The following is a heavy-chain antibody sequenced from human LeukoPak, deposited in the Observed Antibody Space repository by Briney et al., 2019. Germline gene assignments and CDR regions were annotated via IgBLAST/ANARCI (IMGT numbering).Heavy chain of an antibody. J-gene: IGHJ4*02. Sequence: GGSLRLSCAASGFTFSTFDMSWVRQAPGKGLQWVSTISGAGGTTLFADSVKGRFSISRDNSNNRVFLQMNSLRVEDTAVYYCAKASDFESSGFPIDVFDFWGQGLLVSVAS. CDR1: GFTFSTFD. CDR3: AKASDFESSGFPIDVFDF. D-gene: IGHD3-22*01. CDR2: ISGAGGTT. V-gene: IGHV3-23*01.